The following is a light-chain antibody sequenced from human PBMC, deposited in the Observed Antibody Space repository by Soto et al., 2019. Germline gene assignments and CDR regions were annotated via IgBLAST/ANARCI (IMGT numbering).Light chain of an antibody. J-gene: IGKJ1*01. V-gene: IGKV3-11*01. CDR2: DAS. CDR1: QSVSSY. Sequence: EIVLTQSPATLSLSPGERATLSCRASQSVSSYLAWYQQKPGQAPRLLIYDASSRATGIPARFSGSGSGTDFTLTISSLEPEDFAVYLCQQRSNWPVTFGQGTRVEIK. CDR3: QQRSNWPVT.